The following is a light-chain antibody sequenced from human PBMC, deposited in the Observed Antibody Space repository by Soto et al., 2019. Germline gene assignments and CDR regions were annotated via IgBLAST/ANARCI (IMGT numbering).Light chain of an antibody. CDR2: AAS. Sequence: DIQMTQSPSSLSGSVGDRVTITCRASQSISSYLNWYQQKPGKAPKLLIYAASSLQSGVPSRFSGSGSGTDFTLTISSLQPEDFATYYCQQSYSTPFFGQGTKLEIK. V-gene: IGKV1-39*01. CDR3: QQSYSTPF. CDR1: QSISSY. J-gene: IGKJ2*01.